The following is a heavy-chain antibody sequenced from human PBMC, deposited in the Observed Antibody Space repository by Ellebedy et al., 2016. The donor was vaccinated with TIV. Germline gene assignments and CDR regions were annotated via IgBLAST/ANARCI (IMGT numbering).Heavy chain of an antibody. CDR2: ISSTSSYI. CDR3: ARGRSFN. CDR1: GFTFRSYS. V-gene: IGHV3-21*04. D-gene: IGHD3-10*01. J-gene: IGHJ4*02. Sequence: PGGSLRLSCAASGFTFRSYSMNWVRQAPGKGLEWVSSISSTSSYINYPDSVKGRFTISRDNAKNSLYLQMNGLRAEDTAVYYCARGRSFNWGQGTLVTVSS.